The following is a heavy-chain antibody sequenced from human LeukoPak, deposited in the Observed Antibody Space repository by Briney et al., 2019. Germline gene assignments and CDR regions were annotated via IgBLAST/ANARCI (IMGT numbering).Heavy chain of an antibody. D-gene: IGHD2-2*01. CDR2: INTNTGNP. V-gene: IGHV7-4-1*02. CDR1: GYTFTTYP. J-gene: IGHJ4*02. CDR3: ARDKYQLPYEIDY. Sequence: GASVKVSCKASGYTFTTYPINWVRQAPGQGLEWMGWINTNTGNPTYAQGFTGRFVFSLDTSVSTAYLQISSLKAEDTAVYYCARDKYQLPYEIDYWGQGTLVTVSS.